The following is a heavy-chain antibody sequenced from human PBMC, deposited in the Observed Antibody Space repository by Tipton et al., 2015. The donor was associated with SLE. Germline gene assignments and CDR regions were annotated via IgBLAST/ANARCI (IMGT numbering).Heavy chain of an antibody. J-gene: IGHJ5*02. V-gene: IGHV3-74*01. CDR1: GFTFSSYW. D-gene: IGHD2-15*01. CDR2: INSDGSST. CDR3: AGVTGACSGGSCYLS. Sequence: SLRLSCVASGFTFSSYWMHWVRQAPGKGLVWVSRINSDGSSTDYADSVKGRFTISRDNAKNTLYLQMNSLRAEDTAVYYCAGVTGACSGGSCYLSWGQGTLVTVSS.